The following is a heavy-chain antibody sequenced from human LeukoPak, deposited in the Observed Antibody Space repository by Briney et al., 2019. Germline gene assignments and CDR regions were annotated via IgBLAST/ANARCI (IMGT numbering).Heavy chain of an antibody. D-gene: IGHD4-23*01. V-gene: IGHV3-33*06. Sequence: GRSLRLSCAASGFTFNSYDMHWVRQAPGKGLEWVAVIWYDGSNKYYADSVKGRFTISRDNSKNTLYLQMNSLRAEDTAVYYCAKDRDTVVTFAFDIWGQGTMVTVSS. CDR3: AKDRDTVVTFAFDI. J-gene: IGHJ3*02. CDR1: GFTFNSYD. CDR2: IWYDGSNK.